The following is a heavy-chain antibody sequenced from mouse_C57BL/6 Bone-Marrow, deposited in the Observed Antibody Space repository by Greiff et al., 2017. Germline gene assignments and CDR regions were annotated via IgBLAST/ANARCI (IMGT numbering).Heavy chain of an antibody. CDR2: IYPGSGST. V-gene: IGHV1-55*01. CDR1: GYTFTSYW. J-gene: IGHJ1*03. CDR3: ARPYYSNYWYFDV. Sequence: QVQLQQPGAELVKPGASVKLSCKASGYTFTSYWITWVKQRPGQGLEWIGDIYPGSGSTNYNEKFKGQATLTVDTSASTAYMQLSSLTSEDSAVYYCARPYYSNYWYFDVWGRGTTVTVSS. D-gene: IGHD2-5*01.